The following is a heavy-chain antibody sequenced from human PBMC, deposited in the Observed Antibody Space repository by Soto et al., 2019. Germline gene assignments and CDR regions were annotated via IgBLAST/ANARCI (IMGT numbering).Heavy chain of an antibody. CDR2: ISAYNGNT. J-gene: IGHJ6*02. CDR1: GYKFMSHS. D-gene: IGHD2-21*01. V-gene: IGHV1-18*01. CDR3: ARGAFCGGAPGCRDMDV. Sequence: ASVKVSCKSSGYKFMSHSITWVLQAPGQGLEWMGRISAYNGNTNYAQKLQGRVTMTTDTSTNTAYMELRSLRSDDTAVYYCARGAFCGGAPGCRDMDVWGQGTTVTVSS.